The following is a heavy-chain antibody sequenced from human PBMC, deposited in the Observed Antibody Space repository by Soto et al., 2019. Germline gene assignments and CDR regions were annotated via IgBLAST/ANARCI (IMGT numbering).Heavy chain of an antibody. V-gene: IGHV2-5*02. J-gene: IGHJ4*02. D-gene: IGHD6-13*01. CDR2: IYWDDDK. Sequence: SGPTLVNPTQTLTLTCTFSGFSLSTSGVGVGWIRQPPGKALEWLALIYWDDDKRYSPSLKSRLTITKDTSKNQVVLTMTNMDPVDTATYYCAHRQGAAAGTRAYYFDYWGQGTLVTVSS. CDR3: AHRQGAAAGTRAYYFDY. CDR1: GFSLSTSGVG.